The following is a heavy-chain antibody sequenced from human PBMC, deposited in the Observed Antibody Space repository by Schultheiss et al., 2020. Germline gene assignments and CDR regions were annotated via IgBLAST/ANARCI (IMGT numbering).Heavy chain of an antibody. CDR1: GGSFSGYY. Sequence: SETLSLTCAVYGGSFSGYYWSWIRQPPGKGLEWIGEINHSGSTNYNPSLKSRVTISVDTSKNQFSLKLSSVTAADTAVYYCARAGTQLNYYYYYGMDVWGQGTTVNGYS. J-gene: IGHJ6*02. V-gene: IGHV4-34*01. D-gene: IGHD5-18*01. CDR3: ARAGTQLNYYYYYGMDV. CDR2: INHSGST.